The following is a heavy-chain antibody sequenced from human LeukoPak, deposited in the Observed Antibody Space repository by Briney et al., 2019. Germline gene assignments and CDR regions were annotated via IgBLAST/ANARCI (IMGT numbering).Heavy chain of an antibody. D-gene: IGHD3-16*01. CDR3: ANRGGGGRYYFDY. J-gene: IGHJ4*02. V-gene: IGHV3-23*01. CDR1: GFTFSSSA. Sequence: GGSLRLSCAASGFTFSSSAMSWVRQAPGKGLEWVSTISGSGGSTYYADSVKGRFTISRDNSKNTLYLRMNSLRAEDTAVYYCANRGGGGRYYFDYWGQGTLVTVSS. CDR2: ISGSGGST.